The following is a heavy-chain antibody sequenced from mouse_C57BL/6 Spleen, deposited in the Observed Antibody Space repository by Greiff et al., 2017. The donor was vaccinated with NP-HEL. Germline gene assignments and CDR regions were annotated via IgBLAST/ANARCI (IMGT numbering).Heavy chain of an antibody. Sequence: QVQLKESGAELARPGASVQMSCKASGYTFTSYTMHWVKQRPGQGLEWIGYINPSRGYTKYNQKFKDQATLTADKSSSTAYMQLSSLTSEDAAVYYCARGTTVVAMDYWGQGTSVTVSS. CDR1: GYTFTSYT. CDR2: INPSRGYT. V-gene: IGHV1-4*01. J-gene: IGHJ4*01. D-gene: IGHD1-1*01. CDR3: ARGTTVVAMDY.